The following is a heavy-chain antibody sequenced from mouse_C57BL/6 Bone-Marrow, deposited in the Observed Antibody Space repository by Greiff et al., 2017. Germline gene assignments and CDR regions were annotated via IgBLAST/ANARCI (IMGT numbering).Heavy chain of an antibody. D-gene: IGHD1-1*01. CDR1: GFNIKDDY. Sequence: LKESGAELVRPGASVKLSCTASGFNIKDDYMHWVKQRPEQGLEWIGWIDPENGDTEYASKFQGKATITADTSSNPAYMQLSSLTSEDTAVYYCVLYYCRSPQYYAMDYWGQGTSVTVSS. CDR3: VLYYCRSPQYYAMDY. CDR2: IDPENGDT. J-gene: IGHJ4*01. V-gene: IGHV14-4*01.